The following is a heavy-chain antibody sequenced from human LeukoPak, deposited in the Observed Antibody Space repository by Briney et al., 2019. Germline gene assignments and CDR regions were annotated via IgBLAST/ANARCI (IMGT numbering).Heavy chain of an antibody. V-gene: IGHV4-59*01. J-gene: IGHJ6*02. D-gene: IGHD2-2*01. CDR3: ARGEYQLLSDYYYAMDV. Sequence: SETLSLTCTVSGGSISSYYWSWIRQPPGKGLEWIGYIYYSGSTNYNPSLKSRVTISVDTSKNQFSLKLSSVTAADTAVYYCARGEYQLLSDYYYAMDVWGQGTTVTVSS. CDR1: GGSISSYY. CDR2: IYYSGST.